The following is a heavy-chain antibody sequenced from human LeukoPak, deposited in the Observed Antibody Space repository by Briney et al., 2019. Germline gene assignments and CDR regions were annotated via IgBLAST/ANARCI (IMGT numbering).Heavy chain of an antibody. Sequence: GGSLRLSCAASGFTFNSYSMNWFRQAPGKGLEWVSSISSSSRFIYYADSVKGRFTISRDNARNSLYLQMNTLRAEDTAVYSCARGADGVSSNSRGWFDPWGQGTLVTVSS. J-gene: IGHJ5*02. CDR2: ISSSSRFI. V-gene: IGHV3-21*01. CDR1: GFTFNSYS. D-gene: IGHD2-15*01. CDR3: ARGADGVSSNSRGWFDP.